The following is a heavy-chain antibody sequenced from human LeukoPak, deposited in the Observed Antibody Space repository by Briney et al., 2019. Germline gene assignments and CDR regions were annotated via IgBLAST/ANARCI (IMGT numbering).Heavy chain of an antibody. CDR3: AKRINGYSYGTGGVHDAFDI. CDR2: ISYDGSNK. D-gene: IGHD5-18*01. V-gene: IGHV3-30*18. CDR1: GFTFSSYG. J-gene: IGHJ3*02. Sequence: PGRSLRLSCAASGFTFSSYGMHWVRQAPGKGLEWVAVISYDGSNKYYADSVKGRFTISRDNSKNTLYLQMNSLRAEDTAVYYCAKRINGYSYGTGGVHDAFDIWGQGTMVTVSS.